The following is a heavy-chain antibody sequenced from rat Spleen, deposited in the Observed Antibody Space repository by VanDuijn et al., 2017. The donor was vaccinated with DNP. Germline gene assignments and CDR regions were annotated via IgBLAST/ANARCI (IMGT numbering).Heavy chain of an antibody. CDR2: IWTGGST. CDR1: GFSLTSYT. V-gene: IGHV2-30*01. CDR3: ARERAGLFDY. Sequence: QVQLKESGPGLVQPSQTLSLTCTVSGFSLTSYTVHWVRQPTGKGLEWMGIIWTGGSTDYNSALKSRLSISRDTSKSQVFLKMNSLQTEDIATYYCARERAGLFDYWGQGVMVTVSS. D-gene: IGHD4-6*01. J-gene: IGHJ2*01.